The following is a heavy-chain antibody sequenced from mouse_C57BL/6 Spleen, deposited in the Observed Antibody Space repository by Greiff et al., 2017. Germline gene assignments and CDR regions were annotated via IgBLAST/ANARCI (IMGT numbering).Heavy chain of an antibody. CDR2: INPSNGGT. CDR1: GYTFTSYW. Sequence: QVQLQQPGTELVKPGASVKLSCKASGYTFTSYWMHWVKQRPGPGLEWIGNINPSNGGTNYNEKFKSKATMTVDKSSSTAYMQISSLTSEDSAVYYCAREGYYGSSQSLYYYSMDYWGQGTSVTVSS. V-gene: IGHV1-53*01. D-gene: IGHD1-1*01. J-gene: IGHJ4*01. CDR3: AREGYYGSSQSLYYYSMDY.